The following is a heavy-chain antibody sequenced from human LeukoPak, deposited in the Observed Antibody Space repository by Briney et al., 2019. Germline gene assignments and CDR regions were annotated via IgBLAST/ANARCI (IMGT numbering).Heavy chain of an antibody. V-gene: IGHV4-59*01. D-gene: IGHD5-18*01. CDR1: GDSIDSYY. CDR2: IYYSGST. Sequence: SSETLSLTCTVSGDSIDSYYWSWIRQPPGKGLECIGHIYYSGSTYYKPSLESRVTISVDTAKNQISLKLTSVTAADTAVYYCARVDTLVGYVSHWGQGTLVTVSS. J-gene: IGHJ4*02. CDR3: ARVDTLVGYVSH.